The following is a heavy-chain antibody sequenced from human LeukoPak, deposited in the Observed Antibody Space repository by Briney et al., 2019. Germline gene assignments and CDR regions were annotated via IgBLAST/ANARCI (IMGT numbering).Heavy chain of an antibody. V-gene: IGHV6-1*01. CDR3: ARAVAYGIGFDP. CDR1: GDSVSNNSSA. CDR2: TYYRSNWYN. Sequence: SQSLSLTCAISGDSVSNNSSAWNWIRQSPSRGLEWLGRTYYRSNWYNDYAVSVKSRITSNADTSKNQFSLQLNSVTPEDTAMYYCARAVAYGIGFDPWGQGTLVTVSS. J-gene: IGHJ5*02. D-gene: IGHD2-21*01.